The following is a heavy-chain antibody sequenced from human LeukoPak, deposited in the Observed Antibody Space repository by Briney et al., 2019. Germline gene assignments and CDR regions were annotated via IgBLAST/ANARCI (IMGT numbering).Heavy chain of an antibody. CDR1: GYTFTTTF. CDR2: VSAYNGKT. D-gene: IGHD1-26*01. Sequence: ASVKVSCKAFGYTFTTTFINWVRQAPGQGLEWMGWVSAYNGKTNYAQTFQGRVTMTTDSSTSTAYMDLTSLRSDDTAVYYCARGGIYYPCIDYWGQGTLVTVSS. V-gene: IGHV1-18*01. CDR3: ARGGIYYPCIDY. J-gene: IGHJ4*02.